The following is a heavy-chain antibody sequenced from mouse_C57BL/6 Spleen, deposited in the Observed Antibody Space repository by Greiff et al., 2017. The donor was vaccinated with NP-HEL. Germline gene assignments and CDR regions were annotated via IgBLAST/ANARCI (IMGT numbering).Heavy chain of an antibody. J-gene: IGHJ2*01. CDR3: ARGGITPFDY. CDR2: ISYSGST. Sequence: EVKLQESGPGMVKPSQSLSLTCTVTGYSITSGYDWHWIRHFPGNKLEWMGYISYSGSTNYNPSLKSRISITHDTSKNHFFLKLNSVTTEDTATYYCARGGITPFDYWGQGTTLTVSS. D-gene: IGHD2-4*01. V-gene: IGHV3-1*01. CDR1: GYSITSGYD.